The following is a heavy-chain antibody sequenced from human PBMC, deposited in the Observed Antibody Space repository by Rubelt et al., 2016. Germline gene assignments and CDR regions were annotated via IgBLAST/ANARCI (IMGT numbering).Heavy chain of an antibody. J-gene: IGHJ4*02. CDR3: ARGLGGSYYLRAPQFDY. V-gene: IGHV4-34*01. D-gene: IGHD1-26*01. CDR1: GGSFSGYY. Sequence: QVQLQQWGAGLLKPSETLSLTCAVYGGSFSGYYWSWIRQPPGKGLEWIGEINHSGSTNYNPSLWGRVSISVYTSKIQFSLKLRSVTAADTAVYYCARGLGGSYYLRAPQFDYWGQGTLVTVSS. CDR2: INHSGST.